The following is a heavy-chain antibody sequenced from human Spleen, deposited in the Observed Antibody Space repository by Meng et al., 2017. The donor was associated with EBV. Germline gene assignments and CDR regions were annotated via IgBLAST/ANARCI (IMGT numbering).Heavy chain of an antibody. CDR3: VRDYYGYNYFDY. J-gene: IGHJ4*02. Sequence: VKLEESGPGLVRPSGTLSLTCAVAGGSIRSSNWWTWVRQPPGKGLEWIGKIYHTGSTNYNPSLKSRVAISVDNSNNQFSLKLSSVTAADTAIYYCVRDYYGYNYFDYWGQGTLVTVSS. CDR1: GGSIRSSNW. V-gene: IGHV4-4*02. CDR2: IYHTGST. D-gene: IGHD3-10*01.